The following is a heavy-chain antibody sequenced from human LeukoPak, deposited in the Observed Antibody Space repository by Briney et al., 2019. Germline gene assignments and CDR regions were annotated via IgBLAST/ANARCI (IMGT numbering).Heavy chain of an antibody. D-gene: IGHD3-22*01. CDR1: GGTFSSYA. CDR2: IIPIFGTA. V-gene: IGHV1-69*06. CDR3: ARDYYDSSGYENY. J-gene: IGHJ4*02. Sequence: ASVKVSCKASGGTFSSYAISWVRQAPGQGLEWMGGIIPIFGTANYAQKFQGRVTITADKSTSTAYMELSSLRSEDTAVYYCARDYYDSSGYENYWGQGTLVTVSS.